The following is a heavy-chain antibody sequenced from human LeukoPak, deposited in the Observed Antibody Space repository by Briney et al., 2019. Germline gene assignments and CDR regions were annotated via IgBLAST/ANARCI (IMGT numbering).Heavy chain of an antibody. Sequence: GRSLRLSCAASGFTFSSYGMHWVRQAPGKGLEWVAVIWYDGSNKYYADSVKGRFTISRDNSKNTLYLQMNSLRAEDTAVYYCARGGWYYDSSGYPDWGQGTLVTVSS. V-gene: IGHV3-30*19. CDR3: ARGGWYYDSSGYPD. D-gene: IGHD3-22*01. J-gene: IGHJ4*02. CDR1: GFTFSSYG. CDR2: IWYDGSNK.